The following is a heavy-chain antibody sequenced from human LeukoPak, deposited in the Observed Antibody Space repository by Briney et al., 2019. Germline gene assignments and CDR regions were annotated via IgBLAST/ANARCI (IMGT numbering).Heavy chain of an antibody. CDR1: GFTFPTYS. CDR3: AREPYDILTEYAFDI. J-gene: IGHJ3*02. D-gene: IGHD3-9*01. Sequence: PGGSLRLSCVASGFTFPTYSMAWVRQAPGKGLDWVSSINAAGDDMYYADSVKGRFSISRDNAKNSLYLQMNSLRAEDTAVYYCAREPYDILTEYAFDIWGQGTMVTVSS. V-gene: IGHV3-21*01. CDR2: INAAGDDM.